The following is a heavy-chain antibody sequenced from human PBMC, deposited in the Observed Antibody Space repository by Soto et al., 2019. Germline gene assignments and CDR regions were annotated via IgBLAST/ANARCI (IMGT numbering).Heavy chain of an antibody. J-gene: IGHJ4*02. CDR3: AREEFYGSARDY. CDR1: GGSVSSGDYY. Sequence: LSLTCTVSGGSVSSGDYYWSWIRQPPGKGLEWTAYIYYSGSAYYNPSLKSRVTISVDTSKNQFSLKLSSVTAADTAVYYCAREEFYGSARDYWGQGTLVTVSS. CDR2: IYYSGSA. D-gene: IGHD3-10*01. V-gene: IGHV4-30-4*01.